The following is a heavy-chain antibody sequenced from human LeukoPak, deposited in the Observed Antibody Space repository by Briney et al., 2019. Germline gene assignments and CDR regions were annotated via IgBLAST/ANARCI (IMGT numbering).Heavy chain of an antibody. CDR3: VARILYREANWFDP. D-gene: IGHD2-8*01. J-gene: IGHJ5*02. CDR2: ISGSGGST. Sequence: GGSLRLSCAASGFTFSSYAMSWVRQAPGKGLEWVSAISGSGGSTYYADSVKGRFTISRDNSKNTLYLQMNSLRAEDTAVYYCVARILYREANWFDPWGQGTLVTVSS. V-gene: IGHV3-23*01. CDR1: GFTFSSYA.